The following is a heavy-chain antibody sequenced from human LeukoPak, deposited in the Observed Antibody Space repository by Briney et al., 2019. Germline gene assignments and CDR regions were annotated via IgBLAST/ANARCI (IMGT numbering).Heavy chain of an antibody. J-gene: IGHJ5*02. V-gene: IGHV1-24*01. CDR2: FDPEDGET. D-gene: IGHD3-22*01. CDR3: ATAAYDSSGYYYVRWFDP. Sequence: ASAKVSCKVSGYTLTELSMHWVRQAPGKGLEWMGGFDPEDGETIYAQKFQGRVTMTEDASTDTAYMELSSLRSEDTAVYYCATAAYDSSGYYYVRWFDPWGQGTLVTVSS. CDR1: GYTLTELS.